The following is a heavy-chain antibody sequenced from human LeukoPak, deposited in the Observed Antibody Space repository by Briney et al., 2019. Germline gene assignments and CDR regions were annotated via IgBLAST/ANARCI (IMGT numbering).Heavy chain of an antibody. Sequence: SVKVSCKASGGTFSSYAISWVRQAPGQGLEWMGGIIPIFGTANYAQKLQGRVTMTTDTSTSTAYMELRSLRSDDTAVYYCARKPRVGASDYWGQGTLVTVSS. CDR3: ARKPRVGASDY. CDR1: GGTFSSYA. CDR2: IIPIFGTA. D-gene: IGHD1-26*01. J-gene: IGHJ4*02. V-gene: IGHV1-69*05.